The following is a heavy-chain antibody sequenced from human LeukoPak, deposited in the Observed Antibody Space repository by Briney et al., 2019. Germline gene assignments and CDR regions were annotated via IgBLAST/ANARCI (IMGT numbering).Heavy chain of an antibody. CDR1: GFTFSIYA. CDR3: AKDTSSGWYGGNYFDY. V-gene: IGHV3-23*01. Sequence: GGSLRLSCAASGFTFSIYALSWVRQAPGKGLEWVSAIGVGGGTTYYADSVKGRFTISRDNSKNTLYLQMNSLRAEDTAIYYCAKDTSSGWYGGNYFDYWGQGTLVTVSS. CDR2: IGVGGGTT. D-gene: IGHD6-19*01. J-gene: IGHJ4*02.